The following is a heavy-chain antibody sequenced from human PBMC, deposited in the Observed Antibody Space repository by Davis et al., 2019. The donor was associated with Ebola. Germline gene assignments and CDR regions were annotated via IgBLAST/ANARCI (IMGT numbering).Heavy chain of an antibody. Sequence: AVSVKVSRKASGYTLRAYYMHWVRQAPGQGLEWLGTIKPGDNGRNYAQRFKGRVTLTKDTSTSTLYMDLSSLRSEDTAIYYWVKDGKNFVFEHWGQGTLVSVSS. CDR2: IKPGDNGR. J-gene: IGHJ4*02. CDR3: VKDGKNFVFEH. CDR1: GYTLRAYY. V-gene: IGHV1-46*01. D-gene: IGHD4-23*01.